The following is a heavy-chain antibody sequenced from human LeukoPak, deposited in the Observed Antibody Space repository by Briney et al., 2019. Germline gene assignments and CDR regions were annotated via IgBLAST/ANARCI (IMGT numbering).Heavy chain of an antibody. CDR3: AKLRPYDFWSGPTPDY. CDR2: ISGSGGST. D-gene: IGHD3-3*01. V-gene: IGHV3-23*01. CDR1: GFTFSSYA. J-gene: IGHJ4*02. Sequence: GGSLRLSCAASGFTFSSYAMSWVRQAPGKGLEWVSAISGSGGSTYYADSVKGRFTISRDNSKNTLYLQMNSLRAEDTAVYYCAKLRPYDFWSGPTPDYWGQGTLVTVSS.